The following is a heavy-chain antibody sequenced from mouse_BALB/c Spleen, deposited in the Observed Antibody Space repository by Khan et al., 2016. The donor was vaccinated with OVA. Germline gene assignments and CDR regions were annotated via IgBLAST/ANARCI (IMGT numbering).Heavy chain of an antibody. CDR1: GFTFSSYA. CDR2: ISSGGSLT. Sequence: EVELVESGGGLVKPGGSLKVSCAVSGFTFSSYAMYWVRQTSEKRLEWVATISSGGSLTYYPDSVQGRFTISRDNGKNNLYLQLSCLRSEDTAMYYSVGCYFGYFDYWGQGTTLTVSS. D-gene: IGHD2-1*01. J-gene: IGHJ2*01. V-gene: IGHV5-9-3*01. CDR3: VGCYFGYFDY.